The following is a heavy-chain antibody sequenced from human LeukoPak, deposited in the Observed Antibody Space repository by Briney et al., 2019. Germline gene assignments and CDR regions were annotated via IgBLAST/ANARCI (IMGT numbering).Heavy chain of an antibody. V-gene: IGHV4-61*01. CDR2: IYYSGST. CDR1: GGSVSSGSYY. CDR3: ARVVPNWNYGMDV. Sequence: SETLSLTCTVSGGSVSSGSYYWSWIRQPPGKGLEWIGYIYYSGSTNYNPSLKSRVTISVDTSKNQFSLKLSSVTAEDTAVYYCARVVPNWNYGMDVWGQGTTVTVSS. J-gene: IGHJ6*02. D-gene: IGHD1-1*01.